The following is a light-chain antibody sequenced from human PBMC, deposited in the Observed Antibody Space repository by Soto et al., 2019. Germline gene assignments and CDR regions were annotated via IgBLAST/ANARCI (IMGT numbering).Light chain of an antibody. CDR1: QTISNW. CDR3: QQYNSDET. Sequence: DLQMTQSPSTLSASVGDRVTITCRASQTISNWLAWYQQRPGKAPKLLIYDASNLESGVPSRFSGSGFGTEFTLTISSLQPDDFATYYCQQYNSDETFGQGTKVEIK. J-gene: IGKJ1*01. V-gene: IGKV1-5*01. CDR2: DAS.